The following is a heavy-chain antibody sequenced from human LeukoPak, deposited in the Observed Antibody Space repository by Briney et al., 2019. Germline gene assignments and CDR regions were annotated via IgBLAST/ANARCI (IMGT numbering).Heavy chain of an antibody. J-gene: IGHJ3*02. CDR3: ARGRELVVDAFDI. CDR1: GGPISSSSYY. V-gene: IGHV4-39*01. CDR2: IYYSEST. Sequence: PSETLSLTCTVSGGPISSSSYYWGWIRQPPGKGLEWIGSIYYSESTYYNPSLKSRVTISVDTSKNQFSLKLSSVTAADTAVYYCARGRELVVDAFDIWGQGTMVTVSS. D-gene: IGHD1-26*01.